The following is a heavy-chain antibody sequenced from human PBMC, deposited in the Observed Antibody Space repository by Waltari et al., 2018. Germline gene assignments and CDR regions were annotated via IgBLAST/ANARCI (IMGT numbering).Heavy chain of an antibody. CDR3: ARRGGVSTPPYYYYMDV. D-gene: IGHD3-16*01. CDR2: INHSGST. Sequence: QVQLQQWGAGLLKPSETLSLTCAVYGGSFSGYYWSWIRQPPGKGLEWIGEINHSGSTNYTPSLKSRVTISVDTSKNQFSLKLSSVTAADTAVYYCARRGGVSTPPYYYYMDVWGKGTTVTVSS. J-gene: IGHJ6*03. V-gene: IGHV4-34*01. CDR1: GGSFSGYY.